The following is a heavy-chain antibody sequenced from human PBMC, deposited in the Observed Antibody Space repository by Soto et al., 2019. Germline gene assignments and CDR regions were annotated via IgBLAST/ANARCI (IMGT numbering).Heavy chain of an antibody. V-gene: IGHV4-30-4*01. CDR1: GGSISSGDYY. CDR3: ARHGAAGAGYHYYGMDV. D-gene: IGHD6-13*01. J-gene: IGHJ6*02. Sequence: SETLSLTCTVSGGSISSGDYYWSWIRQPPGKGLEWIGYIYYSGSTYYNPSLKSRVTISVDTSKKQFSLKLSSVTAADTAVYYCARHGAAGAGYHYYGMDVWGQGTTVTVSS. CDR2: IYYSGST.